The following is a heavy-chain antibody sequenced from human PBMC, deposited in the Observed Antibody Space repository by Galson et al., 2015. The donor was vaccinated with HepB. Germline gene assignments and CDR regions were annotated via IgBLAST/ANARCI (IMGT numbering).Heavy chain of an antibody. Sequence: SLRLSCAASGFTFSSYWMSWVRQAPGKGLEWVANIKQDGSEKYYVDSVKGRFTISRDNAKNSLYLQMNSLRAEDTAVYYCARVARVYYYGSGHVWGSYRYVDYWGQGTLVTVSS. CDR2: IKQDGSEK. J-gene: IGHJ4*02. CDR3: ARVARVYYYGSGHVWGSYRYVDY. CDR1: GFTFSSYW. V-gene: IGHV3-7*03. D-gene: IGHD3-16*02.